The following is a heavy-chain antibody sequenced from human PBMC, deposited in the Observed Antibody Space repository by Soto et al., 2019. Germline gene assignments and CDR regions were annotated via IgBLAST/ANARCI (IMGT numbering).Heavy chain of an antibody. Sequence: ASVKVSRKASGYTFTSYSMNWVRQAPGQGLEWMGWISGYNGDTNYAQKFQDRVSMTIDTSTGTAYMELRSLTSVDTSIYYCAKKGKPPYYYSGLDVGGKGTKAPV. D-gene: IGHD6-13*01. CDR3: AKKGKPPYYYSGLDV. CDR2: ISGYNGDT. J-gene: IGHJ6*04. V-gene: IGHV1-18*04. CDR1: GYTFTSYS.